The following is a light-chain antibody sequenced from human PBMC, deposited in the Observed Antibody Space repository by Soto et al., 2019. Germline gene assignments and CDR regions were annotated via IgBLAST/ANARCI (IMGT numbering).Light chain of an antibody. J-gene: IGKJ2*01. V-gene: IGKV3-15*01. CDR2: DSS. CDR1: QSVGNC. CDR3: QQYSDRPYT. Sequence: EIVMTQSPATLSVSPGEIVTLSCRASQSVGNCLAWYQQKPGQAPRLFIYDSSTRATGVPARFSGSASGTEFTLTISSLQSEDVAVYSCQQYSDRPYTFGQGTKLEIK.